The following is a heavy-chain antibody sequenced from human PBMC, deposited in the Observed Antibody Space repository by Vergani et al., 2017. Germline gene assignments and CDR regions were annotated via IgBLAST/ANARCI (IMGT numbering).Heavy chain of an antibody. CDR1: GGSISSYY. V-gene: IGHV4-59*04. D-gene: IGHD3-10*01. J-gene: IGHJ4*02. Sequence: QVQLQESGPGLVKPSETLSLTCTVSGGSISSYYWSWIRQPPGKGLEWIGYIYYSGSTYYNPSLKSRVTISVDTSKNQFSLKLSSVTAADTAVYYCARESTGLLWFGESPLDYWGQGTLVTVSS. CDR3: ARESTGLLWFGESPLDY. CDR2: IYYSGST.